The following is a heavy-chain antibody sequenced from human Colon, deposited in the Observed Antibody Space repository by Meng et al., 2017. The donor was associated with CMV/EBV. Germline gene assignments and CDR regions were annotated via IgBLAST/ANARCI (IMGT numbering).Heavy chain of an antibody. CDR3: WRDGLWGWGGSDY. D-gene: IGHD3-16*01. Sequence: QGDLVQCGAEEEHPRASLQVSCDSAGKPFTLPHTHRVRHAPRQELEWRGGINSHNGDTLCAPKLEGSVTMTSDTSTSTLYLEPRPPKSDDTAVYFWWRDGLWGWGGSDYWGQGTLVTVSS. V-gene: IGHV1-46*01. CDR2: INSHNGDT. CDR1: GKPFTLPH. J-gene: IGHJ4*02.